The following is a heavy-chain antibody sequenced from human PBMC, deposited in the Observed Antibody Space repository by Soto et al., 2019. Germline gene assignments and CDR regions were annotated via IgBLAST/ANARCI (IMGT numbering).Heavy chain of an antibody. CDR2: IYYSGST. CDR1: GGSISSYY. CDR3: ARYMITFGGVIVRNAFDI. J-gene: IGHJ3*02. V-gene: IGHV4-59*08. D-gene: IGHD3-16*02. Sequence: PSETLSLTCTVSGGSISSYYWSWIRQPPGKGLEWIGYIYYSGSTNYNPSLKSRVTISVDTSKNQFSLKLSSVTAADTAVYYCARYMITFGGVIVRNAFDIWGQGTMVTVSS.